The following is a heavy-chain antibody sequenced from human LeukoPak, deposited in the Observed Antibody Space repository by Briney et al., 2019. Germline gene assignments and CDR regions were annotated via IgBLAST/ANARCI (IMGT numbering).Heavy chain of an antibody. CDR3: ARWSGLYYYYYYYMDV. J-gene: IGHJ6*03. CDR1: GYSFTSYW. V-gene: IGHV5-51*01. CDR2: IYPGDSDT. Sequence: GESLKISCKGSGYSFTSYWIGWVRQMPGKGLEWMGIIYPGDSDTRYSLSFQGQVTISADKSISTAYLQWSSLKASGTAMYYCARWSGLYYYYYYYMDVWGKGTTVTVSS.